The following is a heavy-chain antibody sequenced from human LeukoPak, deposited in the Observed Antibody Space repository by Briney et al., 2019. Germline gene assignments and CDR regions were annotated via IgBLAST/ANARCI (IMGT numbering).Heavy chain of an antibody. V-gene: IGHV3-66*01. D-gene: IGHD3-16*01. CDR2: IYSGGST. J-gene: IGHJ5*02. CDR3: ARWTRFFGDGSWFDP. Sequence: GGSLRLSCAASGFTVSSNYMSWVRQAPGKGLEWVSVIYSGGSTYYADSVKGRFTISRDNSKNTLYLQMNSLRAEDTAVYYCARWTRFFGDGSWFDPWGQGTLVTVSS. CDR1: GFTVSSNY.